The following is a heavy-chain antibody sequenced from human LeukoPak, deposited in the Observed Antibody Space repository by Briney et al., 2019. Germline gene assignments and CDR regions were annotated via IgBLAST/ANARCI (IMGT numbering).Heavy chain of an antibody. CDR2: IWYDGSNK. CDR1: GFTFSSYG. V-gene: IGHV3-33*01. D-gene: IGHD3-9*01. J-gene: IGHJ4*02. CDR3: ARGDLLRYFDWLLSAGLDY. Sequence: GGSLRLSCAASGFTFSSYGMHWVRQAPGKGLEWVAVIWYDGSNKYYADSVKGRFTISRDNSKNTLYLQMNSLRAEDTAVYYCARGDLLRYFDWLLSAGLDYWGQGTLVTVSS.